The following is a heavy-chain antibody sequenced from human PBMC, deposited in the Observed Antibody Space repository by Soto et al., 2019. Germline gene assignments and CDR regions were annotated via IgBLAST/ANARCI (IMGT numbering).Heavy chain of an antibody. D-gene: IGHD3-3*01. V-gene: IGHV2-5*01. CDR2: IYWNEDK. CDR3: VHSVMVPTITGGYYLDY. Sequence: QITLEESGPKLVKPTQTLTLTCTFSAFSRSTNGVGVGWNRQPPGKPLEWLAVIYWNEDKRYSPYLESRLSITKDTSKNPVVLTIPTMDPVDTATYYCVHSVMVPTITGGYYLDYWGPGILVTVSS. CDR1: AFSRSTNGVG. J-gene: IGHJ4*02.